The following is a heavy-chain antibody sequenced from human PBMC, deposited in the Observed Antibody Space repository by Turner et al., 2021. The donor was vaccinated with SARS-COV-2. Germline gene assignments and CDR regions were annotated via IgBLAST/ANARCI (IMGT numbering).Heavy chain of an antibody. CDR1: GFTFSSSG. J-gene: IGHJ6*02. CDR2: ISYDGINK. D-gene: IGHD7-27*01. V-gene: IGHV3-30*03. Sequence: QMQLVESGGGVVQPGRSLRPSCAASGFTFSSSGMHWVRQAPGKGLEWVALISYDGINKYYADSVKGRFTISRDNSKNTLYLQMNSLRAEDTAVYYCARANWGNYYYGMDVWGQGTTVTVSS. CDR3: ARANWGNYYYGMDV.